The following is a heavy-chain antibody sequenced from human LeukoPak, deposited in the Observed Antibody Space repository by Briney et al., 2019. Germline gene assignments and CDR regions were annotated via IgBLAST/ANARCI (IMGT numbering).Heavy chain of an antibody. Sequence: SGGSLRLSCAASEFTVSSNYMSWVRQAPGKGLEWVGFIRSKAYGGTTEYAASVKGRFTISRDDSKSIAYLQMNSLKTEDTAVYYCTRDIIPSRGSGWYASDYWGQGTLVTVSS. CDR1: EFTVSSNY. D-gene: IGHD6-19*01. V-gene: IGHV3-49*04. J-gene: IGHJ4*02. CDR3: TRDIIPSRGSGWYASDY. CDR2: IRSKAYGGTT.